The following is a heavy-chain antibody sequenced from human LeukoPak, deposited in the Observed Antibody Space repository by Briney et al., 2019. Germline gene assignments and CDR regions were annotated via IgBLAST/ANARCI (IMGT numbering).Heavy chain of an antibody. CDR3: ARVLGYCSSTSCPAMDY. J-gene: IGHJ4*02. CDR1: GYTFTGYY. CDR2: INPNSGGT. Sequence: ASVKVSCKASGYTFTGYYIHWVRQAPGQGLEWMGLINPNSGGTNYAQKFQGRVTMTRDTSISTAYMELSRLRSDDTAVYYCARVLGYCSSTSCPAMDYWGQGTLVTVSS. V-gene: IGHV1-2*02. D-gene: IGHD2-2*01.